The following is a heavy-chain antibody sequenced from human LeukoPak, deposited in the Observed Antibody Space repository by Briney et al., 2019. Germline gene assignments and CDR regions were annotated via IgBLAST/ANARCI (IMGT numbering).Heavy chain of an antibody. CDR1: GFTFSGYS. CDR3: ARGYYYDSSGWHFDY. D-gene: IGHD3-22*01. V-gene: IGHV3-21*01. J-gene: IGHJ4*02. Sequence: GGSLRLSCAASGFTFSGYSMNWVRQAPGKGLERVSSISSSSSNIYYADSVKGRLTISRDNAKNSLYLQMNSLRAEDTAVYYCARGYYYDSSGWHFDYWGQGTLVTVSS. CDR2: ISSSSSNI.